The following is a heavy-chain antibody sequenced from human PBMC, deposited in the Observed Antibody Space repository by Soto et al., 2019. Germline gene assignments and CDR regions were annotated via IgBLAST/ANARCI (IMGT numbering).Heavy chain of an antibody. CDR1: GGSISDYY. CDR2: IYYGWNT. V-gene: IGHV4-59*01. J-gene: IGHJ4*02. CDR3: ARDREYYESSGLYFDY. Sequence: QVQLQESGPGLVKPSETLSLTCTVSGGSISDYYWSWIRQPPGKGLEWIGYIYYGWNTNYNPSLKSRVTISVDTSKNQFSLKLISVTAADTAVYYCARDREYYESSGLYFDYWGQGILVTVSS. D-gene: IGHD3-22*01.